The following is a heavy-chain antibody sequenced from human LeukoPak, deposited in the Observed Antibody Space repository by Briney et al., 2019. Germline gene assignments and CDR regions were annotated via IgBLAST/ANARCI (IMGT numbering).Heavy chain of an antibody. D-gene: IGHD6-13*01. V-gene: IGHV3-11*01. CDR2: ISSSRSMI. CDR1: GLIFSDYY. J-gene: IGHJ1*01. CDR3: ARDRSSSSWTTEAYFQH. Sequence: GGSLRLSCAASGLIFSDYYMSWIRQAPGKGLEWVSSISSSRSMIYYADSVKGRFTISRDNAKTSLYLEMNTLRAEDTAVYFCARDRSSSSWTTEAYFQHWGQGTLVTVSS.